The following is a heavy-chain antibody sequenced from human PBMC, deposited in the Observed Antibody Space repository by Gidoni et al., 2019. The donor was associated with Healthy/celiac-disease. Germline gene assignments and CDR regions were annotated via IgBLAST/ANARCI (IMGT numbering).Heavy chain of an antibody. V-gene: IGHV1-8*01. Sequence: QVQLVQSGAEVKKPGASVKVSCKASGHTFPSYDINWVRQATGQGLAGMGWMNPNSGEQGCAQKFQSRVTMTRNTSISTAYMELSSRRSEDTAVYCGAGLAYYDCWSGYLVGGGYYYYYMDVWGKGTTVTVSS. CDR2: MNPNSGEQ. J-gene: IGHJ6*03. CDR3: AGLAYYDCWSGYLVGGGYYYYYMDV. CDR1: GHTFPSYD. D-gene: IGHD3-3*01.